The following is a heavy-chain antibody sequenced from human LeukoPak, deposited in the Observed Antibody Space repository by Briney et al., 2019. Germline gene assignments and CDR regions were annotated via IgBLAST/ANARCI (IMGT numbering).Heavy chain of an antibody. CDR1: GGSFTGYY. J-gene: IGHJ5*02. CDR2: INHSGST. V-gene: IGHV4-34*01. Sequence: SETLSLTCAVYGGSFTGYYWSWIRQPPGNGLEWIGEINHSGSTYYTTSLKRRATISVDTSKNQFSLKLSSVTAADTAVYYCARGPSSGWYHLWGQGTLVTVSS. D-gene: IGHD6-19*01. CDR3: ARGPSSGWYHL.